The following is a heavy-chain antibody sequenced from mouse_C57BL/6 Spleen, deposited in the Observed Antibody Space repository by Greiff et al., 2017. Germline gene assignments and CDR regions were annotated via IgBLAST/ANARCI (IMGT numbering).Heavy chain of an antibody. CDR1: GYTFTSYG. Sequence: VQLQQSGAELARPGASVKLSCKASGYTFTSYGISWVKQRTGQGLEWIGEIYPRSGNTYYNEKFKGQATLTADKSSSTAYMELRSLTSEDSAVDVCARSPGSSYEDWYCDVWGTGTTVTVSS. CDR3: ARSPGSSYEDWYCDV. V-gene: IGHV1-81*01. D-gene: IGHD1-1*01. CDR2: IYPRSGNT. J-gene: IGHJ1*03.